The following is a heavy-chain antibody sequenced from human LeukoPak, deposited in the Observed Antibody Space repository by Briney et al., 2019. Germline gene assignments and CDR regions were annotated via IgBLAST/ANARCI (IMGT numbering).Heavy chain of an antibody. V-gene: IGHV3-30-3*01. J-gene: IGHJ4*02. CDR1: GFTFSSYA. CDR3: ARGPNYGDYAFDY. CDR2: ISYDGSNK. Sequence: GGSLRLSCAASGFTFSSYAMHWVRQAPGKGLEWVAVISYDGSNKYYADSVKGRFTISRDNSKNTLYLQMNSLRSDDTAVYYCARGPNYGDYAFDYWGQGTLVTVSS. D-gene: IGHD4-17*01.